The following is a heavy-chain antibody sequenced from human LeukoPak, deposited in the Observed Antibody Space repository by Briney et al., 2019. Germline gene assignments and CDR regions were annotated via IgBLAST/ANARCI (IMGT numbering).Heavy chain of an antibody. J-gene: IGHJ4*02. CDR3: AREWGGYGPTSHDY. CDR2: ISSDGSST. Sequence: GGSLKLSCEASGFTFSSYWMHWVRQAPGRGLVWVSRISSDGSSTIYADSVKGRFTISRDNAKNTLYLQMNSLRAEDTAVYYCAREWGGYGPTSHDYWGQGTLVTVSS. CDR1: GFTFSSYW. V-gene: IGHV3-74*01. D-gene: IGHD3-16*01.